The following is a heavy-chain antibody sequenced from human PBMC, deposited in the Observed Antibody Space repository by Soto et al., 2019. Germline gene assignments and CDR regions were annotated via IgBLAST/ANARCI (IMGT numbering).Heavy chain of an antibody. CDR2: IYYSGST. J-gene: IGHJ4*02. Sequence: QVQLQESGPGLVKPSQTLSLTCTVSGGSISSGGYYWSWIRQHPGKGLAWIGYIYYSGSTYYNPSLKSRVTISVVTSKNQFSLKLSSVTAADTAVYYCAREVHDYIWGSYRVDYWGQGTLVTVSS. CDR1: GGSISSGGYY. CDR3: AREVHDYIWGSYRVDY. V-gene: IGHV4-31*03. D-gene: IGHD3-16*02.